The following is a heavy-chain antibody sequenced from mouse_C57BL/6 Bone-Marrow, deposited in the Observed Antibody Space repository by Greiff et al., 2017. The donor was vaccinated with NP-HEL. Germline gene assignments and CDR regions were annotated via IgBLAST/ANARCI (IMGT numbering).Heavy chain of an antibody. Sequence: QVQLQQPGAELVKPGASVKLSCKASGYTFTSYWMHWVKQRPGQGLEWIGMIHPNSGGTNYNEKFKSKATLTVDKSSSTAYMQLSSLTSEDAAVYYFARRDLYDGYYWFAYWGKGTLVTVSA. CDR3: ARRDLYDGYYWFAY. J-gene: IGHJ3*01. D-gene: IGHD2-3*01. CDR1: GYTFTSYW. CDR2: IHPNSGGT. V-gene: IGHV1-64*01.